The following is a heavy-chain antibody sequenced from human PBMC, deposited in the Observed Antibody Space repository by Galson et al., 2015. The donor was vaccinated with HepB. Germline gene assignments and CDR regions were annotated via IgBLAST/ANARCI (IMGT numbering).Heavy chain of an antibody. J-gene: IGHJ4*02. CDR3: ARDRGLGGLGIAGFPPYYFDY. D-gene: IGHD1-26*01. CDR2: ISYDGGNK. Sequence: SLRLSCAASGFTFSSYAMHWVRQAPGKGLEWVAVISYDGGNKYYADSVKGRFTISRDNSKSTLYLQMNSLRDEDTAVYYCARDRGLGGLGIAGFPPYYFDYWGQGTLVTVSS. CDR1: GFTFSSYA. V-gene: IGHV3-30-3*01.